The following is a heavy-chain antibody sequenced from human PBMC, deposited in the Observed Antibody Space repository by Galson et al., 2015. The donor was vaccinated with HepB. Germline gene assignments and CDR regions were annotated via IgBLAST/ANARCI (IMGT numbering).Heavy chain of an antibody. Sequence: LRLSCAASGFTFSSYWMHWVRQAPGKGLVWVSRINSDGSSTSYADSVKGRFTISRDNAKNTLYLQMNSLRAEDTAVYYCARGPIAATRAYYYYGMDVWGQGTTVTVSS. D-gene: IGHD2-15*01. CDR1: GFTFSSYW. CDR2: INSDGSST. CDR3: ARGPIAATRAYYYYGMDV. V-gene: IGHV3-74*01. J-gene: IGHJ6*02.